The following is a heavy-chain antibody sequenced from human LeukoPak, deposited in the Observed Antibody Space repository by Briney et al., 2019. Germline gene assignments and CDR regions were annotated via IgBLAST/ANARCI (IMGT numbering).Heavy chain of an antibody. D-gene: IGHD6-19*01. V-gene: IGHV1-18*01. Sequence: ASVKVSCKTSGYTFRSSGISWVRQAPGRGLEWMGWISAYNGNTNYAQKLQGRVTMTTDTSTSTAYMELRSLRSDDTAVYYCARGVAVAGTRGYYYMDVWGKGTTVTVSS. CDR2: ISAYNGNT. CDR3: ARGVAVAGTRGYYYMDV. CDR1: GYTFRSSG. J-gene: IGHJ6*03.